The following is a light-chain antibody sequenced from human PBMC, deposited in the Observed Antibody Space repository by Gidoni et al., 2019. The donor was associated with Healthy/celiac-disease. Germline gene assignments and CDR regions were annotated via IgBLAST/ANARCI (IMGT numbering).Light chain of an antibody. V-gene: IGKV2-28*01. CDR1: QSLLHSNGYNY. J-gene: IGKJ1*01. CDR2: LGS. Sequence: PGEPASISCRSSQSLLHSNGYNYLDWYLQKPGQSPQLLIYLGSNRASGVPDRFSGSGSGTDFTLKISRVEAEDVGVYYCMQALQTPRTFGQGTKVEIK. CDR3: MQALQTPRT.